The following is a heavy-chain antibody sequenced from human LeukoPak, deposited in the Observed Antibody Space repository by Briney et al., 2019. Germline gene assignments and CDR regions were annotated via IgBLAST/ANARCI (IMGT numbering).Heavy chain of an antibody. D-gene: IGHD3-22*01. CDR2: MYLSGTT. CDR1: GDSINSLDL. J-gene: IGHJ4*02. Sequence: KSSETLSLTCTVSGDSINSLDLWSWVRQPPGKGLEWIGEMYLSGTTHSNPSVKSRVTISIDKSKNQFFLNVSSVTAADTAVYYCAGLVGRYSSGLYYYYFDYWGQGTLVTVSS. V-gene: IGHV4-4*02. CDR3: AGLVGRYSSGLYYYYFDY.